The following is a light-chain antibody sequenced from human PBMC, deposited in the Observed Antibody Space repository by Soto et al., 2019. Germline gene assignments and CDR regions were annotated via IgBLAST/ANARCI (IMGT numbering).Light chain of an antibody. CDR2: AAS. CDR3: QQSYSNPPT. CDR1: QSISSY. J-gene: IGKJ4*01. Sequence: DIQMTQSPSSLSASVGDRVSITCRASQSISSYLNWYQQKPGKAPKLLIYAASSLQSGVPSRFSGSGSGTDFSLTISSLQPEDFVTYYCQQSYSNPPTFGGGTKVEIK. V-gene: IGKV1-39*01.